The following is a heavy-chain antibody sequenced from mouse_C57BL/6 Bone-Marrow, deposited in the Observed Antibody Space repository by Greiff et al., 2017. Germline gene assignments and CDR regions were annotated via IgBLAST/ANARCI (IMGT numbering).Heavy chain of an antibody. Sequence: QVQLKQSGPELVKPGASVKISCKASGYAFSSSWMNWVKQGPGKGLEWIGRIYPGDGDTNYNGKFKGKATLTADKSSSTAYMQLSSLTSEDSAVYFCAREGSSPLYAMDYWGQGTSVTVSS. CDR1: GYAFSSSW. CDR3: AREGSSPLYAMDY. V-gene: IGHV1-82*01. J-gene: IGHJ4*01. D-gene: IGHD1-1*01. CDR2: IYPGDGDT.